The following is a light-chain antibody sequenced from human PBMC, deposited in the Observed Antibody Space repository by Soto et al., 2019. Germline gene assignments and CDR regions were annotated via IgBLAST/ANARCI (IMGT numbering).Light chain of an antibody. CDR3: SSYTTTGTQV. CDR2: DVS. J-gene: IGLJ1*01. V-gene: IGLV2-14*03. CDR1: TSDFGGFDY. Sequence: QSALTQPASVSGSPGQSITLSCTGTTSDFGGFDYVSWYQQHPVKVPKLMIFDVSNRPSGVSDRFSGSKSGNTASLTISGLQAEDEADYYCSSYTTTGTQVFGTGPKVTVL.